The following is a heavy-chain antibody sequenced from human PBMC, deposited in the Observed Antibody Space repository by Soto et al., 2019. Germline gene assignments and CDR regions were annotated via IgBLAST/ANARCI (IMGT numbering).Heavy chain of an antibody. CDR1: GFTFSSYG. V-gene: IGHV3-33*01. CDR3: AREERSSGSYPAVAYFDY. Sequence: GGSLRLSCAASGFTFSSYGMHWVRQAPGKGLEWVAVIWYDGSNKYYADSVKGRFTISRDNSKNTLYLQMNSLRAEDTAVYYCAREERSSGSYPAVAYFDYWGQGTLVTVSS. CDR2: IWYDGSNK. D-gene: IGHD1-26*01. J-gene: IGHJ4*02.